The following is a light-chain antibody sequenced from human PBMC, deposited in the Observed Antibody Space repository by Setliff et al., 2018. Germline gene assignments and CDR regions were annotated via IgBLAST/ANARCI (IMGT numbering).Light chain of an antibody. V-gene: IGLV2-14*03. CDR3: SSYTSSSTLYV. Sequence: QSALTQPASVSGSPGQSITISCTGTSSDVGGYDYVSWYQQHPGKAPKFMIYDVSXXXSGVSNRXXXXXXXXTXXLTISGLQAEDEADYYCSSYTSSSTLYVFGTGTKVTVL. CDR1: SSDVGGYDY. J-gene: IGLJ1*01. CDR2: DVS.